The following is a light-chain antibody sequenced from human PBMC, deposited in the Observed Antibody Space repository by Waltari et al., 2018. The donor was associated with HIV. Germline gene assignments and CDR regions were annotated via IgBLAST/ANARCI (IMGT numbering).Light chain of an antibody. J-gene: IGLJ2*01. Sequence: SYELTQPPSVSVSPGLPARITCSGDALPTQYAYRHQQKTAQSPVLIIYQDVKRPSGSPERVSGASSGTTLTLTISGVQAEDEADYHCQSADSSGSYVIFGGGTKLTVL. CDR3: QSADSSGSYVI. CDR1: ALPTQY. CDR2: QDV. V-gene: IGLV3-25*03.